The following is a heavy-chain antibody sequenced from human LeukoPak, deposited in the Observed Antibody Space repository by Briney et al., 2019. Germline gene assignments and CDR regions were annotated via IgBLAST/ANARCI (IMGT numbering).Heavy chain of an antibody. J-gene: IGHJ4*02. V-gene: IGHV3-48*04. CDR1: GFTLSTAS. Sequence: GGSLRLSCAASGFTLSTASMNWVRQAPGKGLEWISYIDRSSSTIYYTDSVKGRFTISRDSAKNSLYLQMNSLRAEDTAVYYCARANTELRFLEWSSQGYYFDYWGQGTLVTVSS. CDR2: IDRSSSTI. D-gene: IGHD3-3*01. CDR3: ARANTELRFLEWSSQGYYFDY.